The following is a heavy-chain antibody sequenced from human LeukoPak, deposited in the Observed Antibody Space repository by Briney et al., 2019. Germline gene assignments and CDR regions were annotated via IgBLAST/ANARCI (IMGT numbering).Heavy chain of an antibody. CDR3: ARDYVLDFPNAFDI. J-gene: IGHJ3*02. V-gene: IGHV3-7*01. Sequence: PGGSLRLSCAASGFTFSSYWMSWVRQAPGKGLEWVANIKQDGSEEYYVDSVKGRFTISRDNAKNSLYLQMNSLRAEDTAVYYCARDYVLDFPNAFDIWGQGTMVTVSS. D-gene: IGHD3-16*01. CDR1: GFTFSSYW. CDR2: IKQDGSEE.